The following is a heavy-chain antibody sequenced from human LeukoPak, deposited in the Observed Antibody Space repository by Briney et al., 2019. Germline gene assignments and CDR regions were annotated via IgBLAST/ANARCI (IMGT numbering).Heavy chain of an antibody. D-gene: IGHD3-10*01. Sequence: PGGSLRLSCAASGFTVSSNYMSWVRQAPGKGLEWVSVIYSGGSTYYADSVKGRFTISRDNSKNTLYLQMNSLRAEDTAVYYCAKEGQGSGSYYSVFGEFFDYWGQGTLVTVSS. CDR2: IYSGGST. V-gene: IGHV3-53*05. CDR3: AKEGQGSGSYYSVFGEFFDY. J-gene: IGHJ4*02. CDR1: GFTVSSNY.